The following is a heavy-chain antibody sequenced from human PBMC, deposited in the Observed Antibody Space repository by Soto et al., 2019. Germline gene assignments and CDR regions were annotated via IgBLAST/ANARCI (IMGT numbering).Heavy chain of an antibody. D-gene: IGHD3-10*01. J-gene: IGHJ5*02. V-gene: IGHV1-8*01. CDR2: MNPNSGNT. CDR1: GYTFPSYD. Sequence: QVQLVQSGAEVKKPGASVKVSCKASGYTFPSYDINWVRQATGQGLEWMGWMNPNSGNTGYAQKFHGRVTMTTNTSISTADMELSSLRSEDTAVYYCAREHYGNSAWFDPWGQGTLVTVSS. CDR3: AREHYGNSAWFDP.